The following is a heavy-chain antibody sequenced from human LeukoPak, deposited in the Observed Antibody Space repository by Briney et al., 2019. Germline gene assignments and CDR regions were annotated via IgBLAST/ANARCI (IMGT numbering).Heavy chain of an antibody. CDR2: IYWDDEE. J-gene: IGHJ4*02. V-gene: IGHV2-5*02. Sequence: SGPTLVKPTQTLTLTCTFSGFSLSSRGVAVGWIRQPPGTALEWLALIYWDDEEHCSPSLKNRLTITKDTSKNQVVLTMTNMDPVDTATYDCAHRRGGVFDYWGQGTLVTVSS. CDR1: GFSLSSRGVA. D-gene: IGHD2-8*02. CDR3: AHRRGGVFDY.